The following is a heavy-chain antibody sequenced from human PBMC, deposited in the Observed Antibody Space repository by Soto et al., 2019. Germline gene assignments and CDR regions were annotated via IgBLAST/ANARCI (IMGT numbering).Heavy chain of an antibody. CDR3: TTGMQTYGLDV. CDR1: GFSFSNAL. V-gene: IGHV3-15*01. Sequence: EVQLVESGGGLVKPGGSLRLSCAASGFSFSNALMSWVRQAPGKGLEWVGRIKSISDGGTTDYATPVKGRFTISGDDSKTTLYLQMNSLGVEDTAVYYCTTGMQTYGLDVWGQGTTVTVSS. CDR2: IKSISDGGTT. J-gene: IGHJ6*02.